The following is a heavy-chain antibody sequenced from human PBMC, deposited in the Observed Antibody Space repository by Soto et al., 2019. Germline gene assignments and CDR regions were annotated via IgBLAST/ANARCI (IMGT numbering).Heavy chain of an antibody. CDR1: GFTFSNAW. V-gene: IGHV3-15*07. D-gene: IGHD3-16*01. J-gene: IGHJ4*01. CDR3: TAASYTSIIKVRLDY. CDR2: VKSKTNGGTT. Sequence: EVQLVESGGGLVKPGGSLRLSCAASGFTFSNAWINWVRQAPGKGLEWVGRVKSKTNGGTTDYAEPVKGRFAISRDDSNNIVYLQMNSLKIEDTAVYYGTAASYTSIIKVRLDYGDHGKLVTVSS.